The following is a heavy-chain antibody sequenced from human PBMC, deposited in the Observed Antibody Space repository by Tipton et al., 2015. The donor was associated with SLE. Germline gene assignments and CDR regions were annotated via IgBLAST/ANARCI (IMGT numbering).Heavy chain of an antibody. CDR3: TTDMGYSSSAFDY. Sequence: SLRLSCAASGFTFSSYGMHWVRQAPGKGLEWVAVIWYDGSNKYYADSVKGRFTISRDNSKNTLYLQMNSLKTEDTAVYYCTTDMGYSSSAFDYWGQGTLVTVSS. D-gene: IGHD6-13*01. J-gene: IGHJ4*02. V-gene: IGHV3-33*01. CDR2: IWYDGSNK. CDR1: GFTFSSYG.